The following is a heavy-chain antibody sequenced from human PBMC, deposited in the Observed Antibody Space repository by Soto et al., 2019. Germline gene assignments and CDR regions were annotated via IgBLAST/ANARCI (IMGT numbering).Heavy chain of an antibody. J-gene: IGHJ2*01. CDR2: ISYDGSNK. CDR3: ARDAGDPTYRYFDL. V-gene: IGHV3-30-3*01. D-gene: IGHD2-21*01. Sequence: QVQLVESGGGVVQPGRSLRLSCAASGFTFSSYAMHWVRQAPGKGLEWVAVISYDGSNKYYADSVKGRFTISRDNSKNTLYLQMNSLRAEDTAVYYCARDAGDPTYRYFDLWGRGTLVTVSS. CDR1: GFTFSSYA.